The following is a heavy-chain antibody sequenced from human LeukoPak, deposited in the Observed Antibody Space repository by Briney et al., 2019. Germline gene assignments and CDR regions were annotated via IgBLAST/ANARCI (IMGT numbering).Heavy chain of an antibody. CDR2: IYYSGST. Sequence: SETLSLTCTVSGGSISSSSYYWGWIRQPPGKGLEWIGSIYYSGSTYYNPSLKSRVTISVDTSKNQFSLKLSSVTAADTAVYYCARKVFPDAFDIWGQGTMVTVSS. V-gene: IGHV4-39*07. CDR3: ARKVFPDAFDI. D-gene: IGHD3-10*01. J-gene: IGHJ3*02. CDR1: GGSISSSSYY.